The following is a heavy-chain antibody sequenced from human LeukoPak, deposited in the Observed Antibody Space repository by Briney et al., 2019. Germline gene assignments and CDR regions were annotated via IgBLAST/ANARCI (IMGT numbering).Heavy chain of an antibody. CDR1: GFTFSISA. CDR2: ISGNGVST. J-gene: IGHJ1*01. CDR3: VGDGRDGYNKYFHH. D-gene: IGHD5-24*01. Sequence: GGPLRLSCSASGFTFSISAMHWVRQAPGKGLQYVSVISGNGVSTSYADSVKGRFTISRDNSKNTVYLQMSSLRAEDTAVYYCVGDGRDGYNKYFHHWGQGTPVTVS. V-gene: IGHV3-64D*06.